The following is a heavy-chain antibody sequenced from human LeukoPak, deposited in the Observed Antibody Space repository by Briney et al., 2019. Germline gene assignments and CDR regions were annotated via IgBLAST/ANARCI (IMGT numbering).Heavy chain of an antibody. D-gene: IGHD6-25*01. V-gene: IGHV3-21*01. Sequence: GGSLRLSCAASGFTFSSYSMNWVRQAPGKGLEWASSISSSSSYIYYADSVKGRFTISRDNAKNSLYLQMNSLRAEDTAVYYCARSSSAPAFDIWGQGTMVTVSS. CDR2: ISSSSSYI. CDR1: GFTFSSYS. CDR3: ARSSSAPAFDI. J-gene: IGHJ3*02.